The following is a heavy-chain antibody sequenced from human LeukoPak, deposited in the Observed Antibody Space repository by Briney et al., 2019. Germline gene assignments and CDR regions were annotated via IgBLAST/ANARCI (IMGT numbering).Heavy chain of an antibody. J-gene: IGHJ4*02. CDR2: ISSSSSTI. Sequence: PGGSLRLSCAASGFTFSSYSMNWVRQAPGKGLEWVSYISSSSSTIYYAESVKGRFTISRDNAKNSLYLQMNSLRAEDTAVYYCARDRSSSWYSNPNYWGQGTLVTVSS. D-gene: IGHD6-13*01. CDR1: GFTFSSYS. V-gene: IGHV3-48*01. CDR3: ARDRSSSWYSNPNY.